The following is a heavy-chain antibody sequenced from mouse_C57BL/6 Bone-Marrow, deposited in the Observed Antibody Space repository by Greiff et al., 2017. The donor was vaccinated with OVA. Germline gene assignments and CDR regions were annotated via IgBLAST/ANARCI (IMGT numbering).Heavy chain of an antibody. CDR1: GYTFTDYY. Sequence: EVQLQQSGPVLVKPGASVKMSCKASGYTFTDYYMNWVKQSHGKSLEWIGVINPYNGGTSYNQKFKGKATLTVDKSSSTAYMELNSLTSEDSAVYYCARGITTVVPFYAMDYWGQGTSVTVSS. V-gene: IGHV1-19*01. CDR3: ARGITTVVPFYAMDY. J-gene: IGHJ4*01. CDR2: INPYNGGT. D-gene: IGHD1-1*01.